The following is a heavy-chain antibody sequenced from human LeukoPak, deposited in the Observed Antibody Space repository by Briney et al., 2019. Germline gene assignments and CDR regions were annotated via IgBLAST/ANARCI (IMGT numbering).Heavy chain of an antibody. CDR2: INHSGST. CDR3: ARGPGFQH. CDR1: GGSFSGYY. Sequence: PSETLSLTCAVYGGSFSGYYWSWIRQLPGKGLEWIGEINHSGSTNYNPSLKSRVTISVDTSKNQFSLKLSSVTAADTAVYYCARGPGFQHWGQGTLVTVSS. D-gene: IGHD1-1*01. J-gene: IGHJ1*01. V-gene: IGHV4-34*01.